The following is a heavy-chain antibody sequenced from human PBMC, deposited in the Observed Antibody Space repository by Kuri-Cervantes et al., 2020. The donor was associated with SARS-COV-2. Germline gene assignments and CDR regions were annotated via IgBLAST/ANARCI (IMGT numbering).Heavy chain of an antibody. J-gene: IGHJ5*02. CDR3: ARHPLITLKEGWFDP. CDR1: GGSIISSGNY. Sequence: SETLSLTCSVSGGSIISSGNYWGWIRQPPGKGLEWVGSIYYTGSTSYNPSLKSRVTISVDTSKNQFSLRLSSVTAADTAVCYCARHPLITLKEGWFDPWGQGTLVTVSS. D-gene: IGHD3-22*01. CDR2: IYYTGST. V-gene: IGHV4-39*01.